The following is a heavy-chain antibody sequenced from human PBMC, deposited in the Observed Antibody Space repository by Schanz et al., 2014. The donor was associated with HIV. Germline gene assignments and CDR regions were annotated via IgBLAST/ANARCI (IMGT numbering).Heavy chain of an antibody. V-gene: IGHV3-30*18. CDR2: ISYDGSNK. CDR3: ANEEVPNDY. J-gene: IGHJ4*02. CDR1: GFIFSSYG. Sequence: QVQPVESGGGVVQPGRSQRLSCAASGFIFSSYGMHWVRQAPGKGLEWVAVISYDGSNKYYADSVKGRFTISRDNSKNTLYLQMNSLRVEDTAVYYCANEEVPNDYWGQGTLVTVSS.